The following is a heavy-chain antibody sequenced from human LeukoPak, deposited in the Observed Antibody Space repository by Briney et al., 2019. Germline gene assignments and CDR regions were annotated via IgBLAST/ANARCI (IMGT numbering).Heavy chain of an antibody. J-gene: IGHJ6*03. CDR1: GFTFSDYA. D-gene: IGHD7-27*01. Sequence: GGSLRLSCAASGFASGFTFSDYAVSWVRQAPGKGPEWVASVNGRGAITYYADSVRGRFTISRDNSKNTVYLQMISLGADDTAVYFCAKAPATGEGYYFYYMDVWGKGTTVTVSS. CDR2: VNGRGAIT. V-gene: IGHV3-23*01. CDR3: AKAPATGEGYYFYYMDV.